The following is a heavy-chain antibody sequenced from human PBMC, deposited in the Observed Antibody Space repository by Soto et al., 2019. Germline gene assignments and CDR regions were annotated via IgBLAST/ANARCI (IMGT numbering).Heavy chain of an antibody. J-gene: IGHJ4*02. CDR1: GGSISNYY. CDR2: IYYSGST. CDR3: ARHTPAISISDH. V-gene: IGHV4-59*05. D-gene: IGHD2-15*01. Sequence: PSETLSLTCRVSGGSISNYYWSWIRQPPGKGLEWIGSIYYSGSTYYNPSLKSRVTISVDTSKNQFSLKLSSVTAADTAVYYCARHTPAISISDHWGQGTLVTVS.